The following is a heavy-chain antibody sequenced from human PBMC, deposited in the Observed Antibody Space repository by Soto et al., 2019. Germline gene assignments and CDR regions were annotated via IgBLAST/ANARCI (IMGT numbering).Heavy chain of an antibody. CDR2: MNANSGNT. CDR3: ARDTRTGLSQFDP. CDR1: GYTFTIYD. Sequence: ASVKVSCKASGYTFTIYDINWVRQATGQGLEWMGWMNANSGNTNSAQKFQGRVTLTADTSTTTAFMELRGLTSDDTAVYYCARDTRTGLSQFDPWGQGTLVTVSS. D-gene: IGHD1-1*01. J-gene: IGHJ5*02. V-gene: IGHV1-18*01.